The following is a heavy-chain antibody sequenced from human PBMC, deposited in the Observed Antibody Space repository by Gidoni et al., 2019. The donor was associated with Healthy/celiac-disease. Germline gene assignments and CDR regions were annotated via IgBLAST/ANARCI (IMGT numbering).Heavy chain of an antibody. CDR2: FDPEDGET. D-gene: IGHD6-13*01. Sequence: QVQLVQSGAEVKQPGASVQGSCTVSGYTLTELSMHWVRQAPGKGLEWRGGFDPEDGETIYEQKFQGRVTMTEDTSTDTAYMELSSLRSEDTAVYYCAAYSSSCQAAFDIWGQGTMVTVSS. CDR3: AAYSSSCQAAFDI. J-gene: IGHJ3*02. CDR1: GYTLTELS. V-gene: IGHV1-24*01.